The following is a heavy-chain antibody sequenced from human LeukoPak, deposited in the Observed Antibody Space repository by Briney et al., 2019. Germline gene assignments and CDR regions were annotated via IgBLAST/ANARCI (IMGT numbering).Heavy chain of an antibody. CDR1: GFTFNSYP. D-gene: IGHD4/OR15-4a*01. V-gene: IGHV3-64D*06. CDR2: ISRNGGST. J-gene: IGHJ3*02. Sequence: GGSLRLSCSASGFTFNSYPVHWVRQAPGKGLEYVSGISRNGGSTYYADSVKGRFTISRDNSKNTLYLQMSSLRAEDTAGYYCVKESGFMVAPNSAFDIWGQGTMVTVSS. CDR3: VKESGFMVAPNSAFDI.